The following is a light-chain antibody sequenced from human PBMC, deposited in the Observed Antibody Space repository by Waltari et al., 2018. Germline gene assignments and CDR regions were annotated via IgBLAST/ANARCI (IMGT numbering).Light chain of an antibody. CDR3: SSYVSSN. V-gene: IGLV2-14*03. Sequence: HSALTQPASVSGSPGQSITISCTGISSDIDHYKSVSWYQQPPGKAPKLIIYDVNVRPARVSNRFSGSKSGNTASLTISGLQADDEADYYCSSYVSSNFGSGTKVTVL. CDR1: SSDIDHYKS. J-gene: IGLJ1*01. CDR2: DVN.